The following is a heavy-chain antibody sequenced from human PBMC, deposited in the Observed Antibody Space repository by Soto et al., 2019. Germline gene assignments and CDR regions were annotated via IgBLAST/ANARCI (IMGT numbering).Heavy chain of an antibody. CDR2: IYYSGST. J-gene: IGHJ6*02. V-gene: IGHV4-59*01. D-gene: IGHD2-21*01. CDR1: GGSISSYY. Sequence: QVQLQESGPGLVKPSETLSLTCTVSGGSISSYYWSWIRQPPGKGLEWIGYIYYSGSTNYNPSLTSRVTISVDTSKNQFSLKLSSVTAADTAVYYCARGRVILDVWGQGTTVTVSS. CDR3: ARGRVILDV.